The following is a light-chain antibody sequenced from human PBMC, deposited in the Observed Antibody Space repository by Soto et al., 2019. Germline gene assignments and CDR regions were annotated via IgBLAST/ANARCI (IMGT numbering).Light chain of an antibody. Sequence: QSALTQPASVSGSPGQSITMSCTGSSSDIGGYDYVSWYQQHPGRAPKLMIYEVSKRPAGVSDRFSGSKSGNTASLTISGLQAEDEADYYCTSYTSTRTLAVFGGGTQLTVL. CDR3: TSYTSTRTLAV. V-gene: IGLV2-14*01. CDR1: SSDIGGYDY. J-gene: IGLJ7*01. CDR2: EVS.